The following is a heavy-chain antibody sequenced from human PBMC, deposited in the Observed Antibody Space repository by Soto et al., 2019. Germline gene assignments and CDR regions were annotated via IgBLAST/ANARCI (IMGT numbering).Heavy chain of an antibody. Sequence: SETLSLTCTVSGGSISSYYWSWIRQPPGKGLEWIGYIYYSVSTNYNPSLKSRVTISVDTSKNQFSLKLSSVTAADTVVYYCARAFAGVRGKPPPETLIAYWGQGILVTIS. CDR1: GGSISSYY. CDR2: IYYSVST. CDR3: ARAFAGVRGKPPPETLIAY. V-gene: IGHV4-59*01. D-gene: IGHD3-10*01. J-gene: IGHJ4*02.